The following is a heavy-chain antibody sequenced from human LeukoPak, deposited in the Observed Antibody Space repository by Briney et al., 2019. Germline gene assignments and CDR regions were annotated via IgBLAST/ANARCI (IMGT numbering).Heavy chain of an antibody. Sequence: PSQTLSLTCAVSGGSISSGDYSWSWIRQPPGEGLEWIGFIYNSGNTYYNPSLKSRVTLSVDTSKNQFSLNLSSVTAADTAVYYCARTAYDSSDFYRFDYWGQGTLVTVSS. CDR1: GGSISSGDYS. J-gene: IGHJ4*02. D-gene: IGHD3-22*01. CDR2: IYNSGNT. V-gene: IGHV4-30-4*07. CDR3: ARTAYDSSDFYRFDY.